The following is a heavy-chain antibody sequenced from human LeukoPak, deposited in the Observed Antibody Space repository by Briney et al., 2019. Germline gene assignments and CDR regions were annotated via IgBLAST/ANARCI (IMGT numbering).Heavy chain of an antibody. D-gene: IGHD3-16*01. CDR3: ARGGSRATHSYYYYMDV. V-gene: IGHV1-18*01. CDR1: GYTFTSYG. J-gene: IGHJ6*03. CDR2: ISAYNGNT. Sequence: GASVKVSCKASGYTFTSYGISWVRQAPGQELEWMGWISAYNGNTNCAQKLQGRVTMTTDTSTSTAYMELRSLRSDDTAVYYCARGGSRATHSYYYYMDVWGKGTTVTVSS.